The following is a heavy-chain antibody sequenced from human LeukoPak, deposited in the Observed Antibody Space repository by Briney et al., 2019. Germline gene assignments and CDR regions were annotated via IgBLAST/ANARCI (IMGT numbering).Heavy chain of an antibody. CDR3: AKLQEWLPRD. CDR2: ISYDGSNK. V-gene: IGHV3-30-3*01. Sequence: PGRSLRLSCAASGFTFSSYAMHWVRQAPGKGLEWVAVISYDGSNKYYADSVKGRFTISRDNSKNTLYLQMNSLRAEDTAVYYCAKLQEWLPRDWGQGTLVTVSS. D-gene: IGHD3-3*01. J-gene: IGHJ4*02. CDR1: GFTFSSYA.